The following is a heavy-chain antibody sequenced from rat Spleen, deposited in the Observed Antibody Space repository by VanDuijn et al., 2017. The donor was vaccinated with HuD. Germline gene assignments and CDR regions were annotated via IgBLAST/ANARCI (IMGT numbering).Heavy chain of an antibody. D-gene: IGHD1-9*01. CDR1: GFTFSDYY. CDR2: ISYDGLNT. Sequence: EVQLVESDGGLVQPGRSLKLSCAASGFTFSDYYMAWVRQAPKKGLEWVAFISYDGLNTYYRDSVKGRFTISRDNAKSTLYLQMDSLRSEDTASYYCVRHGYTRYYFDYWGQGVMVTVSS. J-gene: IGHJ2*01. CDR3: VRHGYTRYYFDY. V-gene: IGHV5-22*01.